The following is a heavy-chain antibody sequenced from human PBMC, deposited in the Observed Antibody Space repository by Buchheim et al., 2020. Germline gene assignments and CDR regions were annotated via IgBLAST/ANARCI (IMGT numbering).Heavy chain of an antibody. J-gene: IGHJ4*02. CDR2: IYSGGST. Sequence: EVQLVESGGGLIQPGGSLRLSCAASGFTVSSNYMSWVRQAPGKGLEWVSVIYSGGSTYYAASVKGRFTISRDNSKNTLYLQMNSLRAEDTAVYYCARVDPGYSSGWYYFDYWGQGTL. V-gene: IGHV3-53*01. CDR3: ARVDPGYSSGWYYFDY. D-gene: IGHD6-19*01. CDR1: GFTVSSNY.